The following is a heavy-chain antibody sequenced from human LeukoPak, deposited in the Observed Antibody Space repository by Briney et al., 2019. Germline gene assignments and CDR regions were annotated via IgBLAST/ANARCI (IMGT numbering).Heavy chain of an antibody. V-gene: IGHV3-48*03. J-gene: IGHJ4*02. CDR3: AKSTAWGEGSGGSNY. CDR1: GFTFSSYE. Sequence: GGSPRLSCAASGFTFSSYEMNWVRQAPGKGPEWVAYISSSGSNIHYADSVKGRFTISRDNAKNSLYLQMNSLRAEDTAVYYCAKSTAWGEGSGGSNYWGQGTLVTVSS. CDR2: ISSSGSNI. D-gene: IGHD2-15*01.